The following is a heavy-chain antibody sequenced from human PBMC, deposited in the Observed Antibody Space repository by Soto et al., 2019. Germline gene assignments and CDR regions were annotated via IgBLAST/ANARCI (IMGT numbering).Heavy chain of an antibody. CDR2: INPNSGGT. D-gene: IGHD3-10*01. Sequence: ASEKVSCKASGYTFTGYYMHWVRQAPGQGLEWMGWINPNSGGTNYAQKFQGRVTMTRDTSISTAYMELSRLRSDDTAVYYCARAGVPMVRGVIIYWGQGTLVTVSS. CDR3: ARAGVPMVRGVIIY. V-gene: IGHV1-2*02. CDR1: GYTFTGYY. J-gene: IGHJ4*02.